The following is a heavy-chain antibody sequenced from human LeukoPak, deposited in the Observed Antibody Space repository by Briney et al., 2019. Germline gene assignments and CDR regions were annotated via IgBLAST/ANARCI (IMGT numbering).Heavy chain of an antibody. V-gene: IGHV1-46*01. D-gene: IGHD2-15*01. CDR1: GYAFIGYY. J-gene: IGHJ5*02. Sequence: ASVKVSCKSSGYAFIGYYIHWVRQAPGQGLEWMGIINPSGGSTNYAQKFQGRVTITADKSTSTAYMELSSLRSEDTAVYYCARALPDIVVVVAATHWFDPWGQGTLVTVSS. CDR3: ARALPDIVVVVAATHWFDP. CDR2: INPSGGST.